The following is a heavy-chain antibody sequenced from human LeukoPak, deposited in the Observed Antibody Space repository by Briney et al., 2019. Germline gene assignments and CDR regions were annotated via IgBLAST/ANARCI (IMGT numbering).Heavy chain of an antibody. D-gene: IGHD4-17*01. V-gene: IGHV3-48*04. J-gene: IGHJ4*02. CDR2: ISSSGSTI. CDR1: GFTFSSYS. CDR3: ARTYGDYARYDY. Sequence: GGSLRLSCAASGFTFSSYSMNWVRQAPGKGLEWVSYISSSGSTIYYADSVKGRFTIPRDNAKNSLYLQMNSLRAEDTAVYYCARTYGDYARYDYWGQGTLVTVSS.